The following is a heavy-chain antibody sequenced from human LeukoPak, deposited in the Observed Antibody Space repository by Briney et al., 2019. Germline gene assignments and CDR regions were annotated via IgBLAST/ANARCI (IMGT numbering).Heavy chain of an antibody. D-gene: IGHD3-9*01. Sequence: SETLSLTCTVSGGSISNSFYYWGWIRQPPGKGLEWIGSLSYSGSSYYNPSLKSRVTISADTSKDHFSLKLTSVTAADTAVYFCARHPITDWYLDSWGQGTLVTVSS. CDR1: GGSISNSFYY. V-gene: IGHV4-39*01. CDR2: LSYSGSS. CDR3: ARHPITDWYLDS. J-gene: IGHJ4*02.